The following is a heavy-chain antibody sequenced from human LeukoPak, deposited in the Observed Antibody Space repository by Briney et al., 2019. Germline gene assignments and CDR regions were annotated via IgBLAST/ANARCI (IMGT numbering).Heavy chain of an antibody. CDR1: GGSFSGYY. D-gene: IGHD1-26*01. Sequence: PSETLSLTCAVYGGSFSGYYWSWIRQPPGKGLEWIGEINHSGSTNYNPSLKSRVTISVDTSKNQFSLKLSSVTAADTAVYYCAGPPPPHYPFDYWGQGTLVTVSS. CDR3: AGPPPPHYPFDY. V-gene: IGHV4-34*01. CDR2: INHSGST. J-gene: IGHJ4*02.